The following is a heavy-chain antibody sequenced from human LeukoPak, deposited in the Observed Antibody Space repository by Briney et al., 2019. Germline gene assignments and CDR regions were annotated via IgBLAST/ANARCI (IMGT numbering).Heavy chain of an antibody. CDR3: ARDREWFGELSEYYFDY. V-gene: IGHV4-31*03. CDR2: IYYSGST. CDR1: GGSISSGGSY. J-gene: IGHJ4*02. Sequence: SETLSLTCTVSGGSISSGGSYWSRLRQHPGKGLEWIGYIYYSGSTYYNPSLKSRVTISVDTSKNQFSLKLSSVTAADTAVYYCARDREWFGELSEYYFDYWGQGTLVTVSS. D-gene: IGHD3-10*01.